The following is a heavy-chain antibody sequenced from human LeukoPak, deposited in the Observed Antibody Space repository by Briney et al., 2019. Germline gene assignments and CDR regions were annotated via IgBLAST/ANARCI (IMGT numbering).Heavy chain of an antibody. J-gene: IGHJ6*03. CDR2: ISGSGGST. CDR3: AKGSVLLWLGDGYYMDV. V-gene: IGHV3-23*01. CDR1: GFTFSSYA. Sequence: GGSLRLSCAASGFTFSSYAMSWVRQAPGKGLEWVSAISGSGGSTYYADSVKGRFTISRDNSKNTLYLQMNSLRAEDTAVYYCAKGSVLLWLGDGYYMDVWGKGTTVTVSS. D-gene: IGHD3-10*01.